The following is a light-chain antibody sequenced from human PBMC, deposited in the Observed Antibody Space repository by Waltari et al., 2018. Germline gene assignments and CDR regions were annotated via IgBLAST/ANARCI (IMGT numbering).Light chain of an antibody. CDR1: QSVLYSSNNKNY. V-gene: IGKV4-1*01. CDR3: QQYDSTPST. CDR2: WAS. J-gene: IGKJ1*01. Sequence: DIVMTQSPDSLAVSLGERATINCKSSQSVLYSSNNKNYLAWYQQKPRQPPKLLIYWASTRESGVPERFSGSGYGTDFTLTISSLQAEDVAVYHCQQYDSTPSTFGQGTKVEIK.